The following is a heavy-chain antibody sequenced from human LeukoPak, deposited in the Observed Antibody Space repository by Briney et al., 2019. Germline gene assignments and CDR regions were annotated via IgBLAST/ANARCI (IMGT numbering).Heavy chain of an antibody. V-gene: IGHV3-7*03. CDR1: GFAFSSYW. D-gene: IGHD2-2*01. Sequence: GGSLRLSCAASGFAFSSYWMSWVRQAPGKGLEWVASIKQDGSEKYYVDSVRGRFTISRDNSKNTLYLQMNTLRAEDTAVYYCAKSRVPASLDQVFDIWGQGTMVTVSS. J-gene: IGHJ3*02. CDR3: AKSRVPASLDQVFDI. CDR2: IKQDGSEK.